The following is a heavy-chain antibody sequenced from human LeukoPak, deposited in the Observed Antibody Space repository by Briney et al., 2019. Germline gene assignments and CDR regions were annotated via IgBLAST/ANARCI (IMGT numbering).Heavy chain of an antibody. V-gene: IGHV4-30-4*08. CDR3: ARDYSSSIDP. CDR1: GGSFSGYY. CDR2: IYYSGST. Sequence: PSETLSLTCAVYGGSFSGYYWSWIRQPPGKGLEWIGYIYYSGSTYYNPSLKSRVTISVDTSKNQFSLKLSSVTAADTAVYYCARDYSSSIDPWGQGTLVTVSS. J-gene: IGHJ5*02. D-gene: IGHD6-6*01.